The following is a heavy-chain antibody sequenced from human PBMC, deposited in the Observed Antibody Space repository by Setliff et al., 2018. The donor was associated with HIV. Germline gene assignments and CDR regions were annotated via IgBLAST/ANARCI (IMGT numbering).Heavy chain of an antibody. CDR2: ISTNNDNT. CDR3: ARAGAIPSWAVSGLSYYYYMDV. V-gene: IGHV1-18*01. Sequence: ASVKVSCKASGYTFTRYGISWVRQAPGQGLEWMGWISTNNDNTNYAQKLQGRVTMTTDTSISTAYMELSSLRSGDTAVYYCARAGAIPSWAVSGLSYYYYMDVWGKGTTVTVSS. J-gene: IGHJ6*03. D-gene: IGHD6-19*01. CDR1: GYTFTRYG.